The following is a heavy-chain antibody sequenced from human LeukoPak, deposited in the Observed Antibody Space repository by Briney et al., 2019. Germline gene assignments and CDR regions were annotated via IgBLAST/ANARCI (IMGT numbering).Heavy chain of an antibody. CDR3: TNSNHKNYYLFHGMDV. D-gene: IGHD4-11*01. Sequence: GGSLRLSCTASGFTFGDYAMSWVRQAPGKGLEWVGFIRSKAYGGTTEYAASVQGRFTISRDDSKSIAYLQMNSLKTEDTAVYYFTNSNHKNYYLFHGMDVRGQGTTVNGS. J-gene: IGHJ6*02. V-gene: IGHV3-49*04. CDR1: GFTFGDYA. CDR2: IRSKAYGGTT.